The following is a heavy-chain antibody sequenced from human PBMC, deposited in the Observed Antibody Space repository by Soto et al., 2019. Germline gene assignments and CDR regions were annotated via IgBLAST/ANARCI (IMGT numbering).Heavy chain of an antibody. D-gene: IGHD1-26*01. CDR3: ARESDSGSYTGYYGMDV. V-gene: IGHV1-18*01. CDR1: GYTFTSYG. CDR2: ISAYNGNT. Sequence: ASVKVSCKASGYTFTSYGISWVRQAPGQGLEWMGWISAYNGNTNYAQKLQGRVTMTTDTSTSTAYMELRSLRSDDTAVYYCARESDSGSYTGYYGMDVWGQGTTVTVS. J-gene: IGHJ6*02.